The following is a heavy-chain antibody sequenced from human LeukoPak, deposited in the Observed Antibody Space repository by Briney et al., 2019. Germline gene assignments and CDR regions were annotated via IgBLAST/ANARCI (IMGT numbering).Heavy chain of an antibody. D-gene: IGHD3-22*01. Sequence: GGSLRLSCAASGFTFDDYGMSWVRQAPGKGLEWVSGINWIGGSTGYADSVKGRFTISRDSAKNSLYLQMNSLRAEDTALYYCARGLAYYYDSSGYYYESYFDYWGQGTLVTVSS. CDR1: GFTFDDYG. J-gene: IGHJ4*02. CDR2: INWIGGST. CDR3: ARGLAYYYDSSGYYYESYFDY. V-gene: IGHV3-20*04.